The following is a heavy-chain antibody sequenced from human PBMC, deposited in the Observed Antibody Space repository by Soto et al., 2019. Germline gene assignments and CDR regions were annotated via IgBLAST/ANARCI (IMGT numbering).Heavy chain of an antibody. CDR3: ARDWSLDREGGYSFGPTNYYYYGMDV. V-gene: IGHV1-46*01. CDR2: INPSGGST. D-gene: IGHD5-18*01. Sequence: GASVKASCKASGYMFTCYYIHWVQQAPGQGLEWMGIINPSGGSTSYAQKFQGRITLTRDTSTSTVYMELSSLRFEDTAMYYCARDWSLDREGGYSFGPTNYYYYGMDVWGQGTTVTVSS. CDR1: GYMFTCYY. J-gene: IGHJ6*02.